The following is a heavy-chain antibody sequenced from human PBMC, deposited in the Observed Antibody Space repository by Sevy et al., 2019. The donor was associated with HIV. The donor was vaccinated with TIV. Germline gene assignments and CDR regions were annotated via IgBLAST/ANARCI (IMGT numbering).Heavy chain of an antibody. Sequence: GGSLRLSCAASGFIFSNYAMNWVRQAPGKGLEWVSSINSPGNTYYAASVKGRFTISRDNSKNTLYIQMNSLRVDDTAVYSCEKGEGVGSVPYFDYWGQGTLVTVSS. CDR2: INSPGNT. CDR1: GFIFSNYA. D-gene: IGHD1-26*01. CDR3: EKGEGVGSVPYFDY. J-gene: IGHJ4*02. V-gene: IGHV3-23*01.